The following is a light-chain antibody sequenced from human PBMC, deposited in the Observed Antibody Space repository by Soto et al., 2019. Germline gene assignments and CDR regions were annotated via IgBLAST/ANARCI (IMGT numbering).Light chain of an antibody. CDR3: QVWQRSTDEVV. CDR1: SYNIGANY. CDR2: DND. J-gene: IGLJ2*01. V-gene: IGLV1-51*01. Sequence: QSVLTQPPSVSAAPGQKVTISCSGSSYNIGANYVSWYQQLPGTAPKLLIYDNDKRPSGIPDRFSASKSGTSATLGITGLQTGDEADYYCQVWQRSTDEVVFGGGTKLTVL.